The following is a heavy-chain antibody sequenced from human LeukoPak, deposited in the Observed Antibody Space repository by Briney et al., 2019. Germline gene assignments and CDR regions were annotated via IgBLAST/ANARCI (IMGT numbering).Heavy chain of an antibody. CDR1: GIPFSDYY. Sequence: GRSLRLSCVVSGIPFSDYYMNSIRQAPGKGLEWSSYISSSSSYTDYADSVKGRLTISRDNAQHALFLQMNSLRVEDTAVYYCAAGTAADYWGQGTLVTVSS. CDR2: ISSSSSYT. V-gene: IGHV3-11*03. CDR3: AAGTAADY. D-gene: IGHD6-13*01. J-gene: IGHJ4*02.